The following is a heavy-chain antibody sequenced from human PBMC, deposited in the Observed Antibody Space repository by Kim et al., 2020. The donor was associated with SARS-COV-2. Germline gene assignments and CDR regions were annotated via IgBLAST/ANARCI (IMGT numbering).Heavy chain of an antibody. Sequence: GGSLRLSCAASGFTFSSYAMSWVRQAPGKGLEWVSAISGSGGSTYYADSVKGRFTISRDNSKNTLYLQMNSLRAEDTAVYYCAKDRGAGTYDFWSGYYSEYFQHWGQGTLVTVSS. CDR2: ISGSGGST. CDR1: GFTFSSYA. V-gene: IGHV3-23*01. D-gene: IGHD3-3*01. J-gene: IGHJ1*01. CDR3: AKDRGAGTYDFWSGYYSEYFQH.